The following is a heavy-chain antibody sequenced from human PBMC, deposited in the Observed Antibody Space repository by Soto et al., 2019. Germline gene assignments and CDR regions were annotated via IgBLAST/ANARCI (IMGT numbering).Heavy chain of an antibody. V-gene: IGHV1-3*01. D-gene: IGHD2-2*01. CDR2: INAGNGNT. J-gene: IGHJ5*02. Sequence: ASVKVSCKASGYTFSNYGIHWVRQAPGQRLEWMGLINAGNGNTKYSQKLQGRVTMTTDTSTSTAYMELRSLRSDDTAVYYCARTGSTTKQEGPFDPWGQGTLVTVSS. CDR1: GYTFSNYG. CDR3: ARTGSTTKQEGPFDP.